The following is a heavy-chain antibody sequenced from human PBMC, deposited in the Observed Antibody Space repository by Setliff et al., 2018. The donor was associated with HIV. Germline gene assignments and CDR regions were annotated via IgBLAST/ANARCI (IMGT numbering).Heavy chain of an antibody. CDR2: ITDGGGTT. CDR1: GFIFSAYA. D-gene: IGHD6-13*01. CDR3: ARVRVAAVAPYFDF. J-gene: IGHJ4*02. V-gene: IGHV3-23*01. Sequence: GGSLRLSCAASGFIFSAYAMSWVRQGPEKGLEWVSAITDGGGTTYYADSVKGRFTISRDNSKNTLYLQMNSLRAEDTAVYYCARVRVAAVAPYFDFWGQGALVTVSS.